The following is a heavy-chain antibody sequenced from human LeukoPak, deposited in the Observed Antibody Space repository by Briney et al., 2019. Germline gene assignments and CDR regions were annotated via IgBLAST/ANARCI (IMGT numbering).Heavy chain of an antibody. CDR2: IRSKANSYAT. CDR3: TRHLPGVVGVYYYYYMDV. V-gene: IGHV3-73*01. J-gene: IGHJ6*03. D-gene: IGHD3-3*01. CDR1: GFTFSGSA. Sequence: GGSLRLSCAASGFTFSGSAMHWVRQASGKGLEWVGRIRSKANSYATAYAASVKGRFTISRDDSKNTAYLQMNSLKTEDTVVYYCTRHLPGVVGVYYYYYMDVWGKGTTVTVSS.